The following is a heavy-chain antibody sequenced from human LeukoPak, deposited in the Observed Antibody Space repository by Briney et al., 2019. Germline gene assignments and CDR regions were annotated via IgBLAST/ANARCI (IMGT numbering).Heavy chain of an antibody. V-gene: IGHV3-74*01. D-gene: IGHD4-17*01. CDR3: ASFYGDYSG. CDR2: INSDGSST. CDR1: GFTFSSYW. J-gene: IGHJ4*02. Sequence: PGGSLLLSCAASGFTFSSYWMHGGRPAPGKGLVWVSRINSDGSSTSYADSVKARFTISRDNAKNTLYLQMNSLRAEDTAVYYCASFYGDYSGWGQGTLVTVSS.